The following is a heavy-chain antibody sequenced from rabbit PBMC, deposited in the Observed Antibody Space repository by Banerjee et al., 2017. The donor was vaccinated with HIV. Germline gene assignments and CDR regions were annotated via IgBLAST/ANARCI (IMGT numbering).Heavy chain of an antibody. Sequence: QEQLEESGGDLVKPGASLTLTCTASGFSLSIYEMCWVRQAPGKGLEWIACIYAGSSGSTYYASWAKGRFTISKTSSTTVTLQMTSLTAADTATYFCARDRDTGTVYYFDLWGQGTLVTVS. D-gene: IGHD7-1*01. CDR2: IYAGSSGST. J-gene: IGHJ3*01. CDR3: ARDRDTGTVYYFDL. CDR1: GFSLSIYE. V-gene: IGHV1S45*01.